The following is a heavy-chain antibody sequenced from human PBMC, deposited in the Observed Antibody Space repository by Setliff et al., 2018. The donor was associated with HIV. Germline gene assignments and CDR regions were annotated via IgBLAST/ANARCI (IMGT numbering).Heavy chain of an antibody. V-gene: IGHV4-34*01. D-gene: IGHD3-10*01. J-gene: IGHJ4*02. CDR3: ARQMPGVRGVIVASIDY. Sequence: SETLSLTCDVYGGSFSGYYWSWIRQPPGKGLEWIGSMYHSGSTYYNPSLKSRVTISVDTSKNYFSLKLSYVTAADTAVYYCARQMPGVRGVIVASIDYWGQGTLVTVSS. CDR2: MYHSGST. CDR1: GGSFSGYY.